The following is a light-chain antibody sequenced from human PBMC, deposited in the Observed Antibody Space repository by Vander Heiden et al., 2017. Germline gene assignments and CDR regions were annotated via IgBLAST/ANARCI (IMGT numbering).Light chain of an antibody. J-gene: IGKJ2*01. Sequence: EIVLTQSPGTLSLSPGERATLSCRASQRVTSNHLVWYQQKPGQAPRLLMYDASSRATGILDRFSGSGSGTDFTLTISRLEPEDFAVYYCQQYGGSPYTFGQGTKLEIK. CDR3: QQYGGSPYT. CDR2: DAS. CDR1: QRVTSNH. V-gene: IGKV3-20*01.